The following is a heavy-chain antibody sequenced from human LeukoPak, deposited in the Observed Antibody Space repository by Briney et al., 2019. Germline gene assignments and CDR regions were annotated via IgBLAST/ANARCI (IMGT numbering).Heavy chain of an antibody. CDR1: RYTLTELS. J-gene: IGHJ4*02. D-gene: IGHD3-9*01. CDR3: ATCYDILTGYYRGFDY. Sequence: GASVKVSCKVSRYTLTELSMHWVRPAPGKGLEWMGGFDPEDGETIYAQKFQGRVTMTEDTSTDTAYMELSSLRSEDTAVYYCATCYDILTGYYRGFDYWGQGTLVTVSS. V-gene: IGHV1-24*01. CDR2: FDPEDGET.